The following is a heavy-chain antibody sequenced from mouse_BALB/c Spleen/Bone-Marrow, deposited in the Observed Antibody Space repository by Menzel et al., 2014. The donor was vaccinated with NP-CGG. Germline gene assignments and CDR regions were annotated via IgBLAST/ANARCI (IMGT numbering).Heavy chain of an antibody. Sequence: EVQVVESGGGLVQPGGSRKLSCAASGFTFSSFGMHWVRQAPEKGLEWVAYISSGSSTIFYADTVEGRFTVSRDNPKNTLFLQMTGLRSEDTAMYFCTRGGNWDDFDSWGQGTTLTVSS. D-gene: IGHD4-1*01. CDR3: TRGGNWDDFDS. CDR2: ISSGSSTI. CDR1: GFTFSSFG. J-gene: IGHJ2*01. V-gene: IGHV5-17*02.